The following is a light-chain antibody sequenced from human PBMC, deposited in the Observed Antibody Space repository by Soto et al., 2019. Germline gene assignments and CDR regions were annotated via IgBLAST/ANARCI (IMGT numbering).Light chain of an antibody. CDR2: STN. V-gene: IGLV1-44*01. CDR3: AAWDGSLNVVL. Sequence: QSALTQPPSASGTPGQRVTISCSGSSSNIGTNTVKWYQQLPGSAPQLLLYSTNQRPSGVPGRFSGSMSGTSASLAISGLKSYDEDDYYCAAWDGSLNVVLFGGGTKVTVL. J-gene: IGLJ2*01. CDR1: SSNIGTNT.